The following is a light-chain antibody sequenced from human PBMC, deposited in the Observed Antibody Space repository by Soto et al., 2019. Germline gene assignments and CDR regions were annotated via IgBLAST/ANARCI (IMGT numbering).Light chain of an antibody. CDR2: DAS. CDR3: QQRSNWPRGP. Sequence: LSQSASTLSLNPGERATPSSRTSQSVSSYLAWYQQKPGQAPSLLIYDASNRATGIPARFSGSGSGTDFTLTISSLEPEDFAVYYCQQRSNWPRGPFGQRTKV. V-gene: IGKV3-11*01. CDR1: QSVSSY. J-gene: IGKJ1*01.